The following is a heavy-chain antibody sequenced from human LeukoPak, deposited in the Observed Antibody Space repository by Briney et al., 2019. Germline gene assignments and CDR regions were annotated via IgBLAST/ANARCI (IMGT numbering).Heavy chain of an antibody. CDR2: IYTSGST. CDR1: GGSISSGIYY. J-gene: IGHJ4*02. V-gene: IGHV4-61*02. D-gene: IGHD5-24*01. CDR3: ASVGRRDGYKTSYYFDY. Sequence: SETLSLTCTVSGGSISSGIYYWSWIRQPAGKGLEWIGRIYTSGSTNYNPSLKSRVTISVDTSKNQFSLKLSSVTAADTAVYYCASVGRRDGYKTSYYFDYWGQGTLVTVSS.